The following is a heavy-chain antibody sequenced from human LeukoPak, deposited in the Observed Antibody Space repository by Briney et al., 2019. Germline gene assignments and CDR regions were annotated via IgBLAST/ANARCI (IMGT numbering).Heavy chain of an antibody. CDR2: ISSSSSYI. CDR1: GFTFSSYS. J-gene: IGHJ5*02. Sequence: GGSLRLSCAASGFTFSSYSMNWVRQAPGKGLEWVSSISSSSSYIYYADSVKGRFTISRDNAKNSLYLQMNSLRAEDTAVYYCARERDTATIGNWFDPWGQGTLVTVSS. V-gene: IGHV3-21*01. CDR3: ARERDTATIGNWFDP. D-gene: IGHD5-24*01.